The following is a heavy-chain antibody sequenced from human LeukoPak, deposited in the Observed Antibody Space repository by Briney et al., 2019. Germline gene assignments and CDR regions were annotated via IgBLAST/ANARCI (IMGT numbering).Heavy chain of an antibody. Sequence: GSSLRLSCAASGFTFSSYGMHWVRQAPGKGLEWVAVISYDGSNKDYADSVKGQFTISRDNSKNTLYLQMNSLRTEDTAVYYCAKDPQHYDSSGYYYVGAFDIWGQGTLVTVSS. CDR1: GFTFSSYG. V-gene: IGHV3-30*18. D-gene: IGHD3-22*01. J-gene: IGHJ3*02. CDR3: AKDPQHYDSSGYYYVGAFDI. CDR2: ISYDGSNK.